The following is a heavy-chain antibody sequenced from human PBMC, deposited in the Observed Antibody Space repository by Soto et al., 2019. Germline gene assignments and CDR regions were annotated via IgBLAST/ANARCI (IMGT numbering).Heavy chain of an antibody. CDR1: GDSISSSSYY. Sequence: LSLTCAVSGDSISSSSYYWGWIRQPPGKGLEWIGSIYYSGSTYYNPSLKSRVTISVDTSKNQFSLKLSSVTAADTAVYYCARPDSGSYFGPTRWFDPWGQGTLVTVSS. V-gene: IGHV4-39*01. J-gene: IGHJ5*02. CDR2: IYYSGST. CDR3: ARPDSGSYFGPTRWFDP. D-gene: IGHD1-26*01.